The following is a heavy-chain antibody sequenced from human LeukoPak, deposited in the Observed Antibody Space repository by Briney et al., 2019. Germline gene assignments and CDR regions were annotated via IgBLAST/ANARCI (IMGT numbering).Heavy chain of an antibody. CDR3: ARLYYYDSRIDP. Sequence: SQTLSLTCTVSGGSISSGDYYWSWIRQPPGKGLEWIAYMYYSGSTYYNPSLKSRVTMSADTSKNQLSLKLSSVTAADTAVYYCARLYYYDSRIDPWGQGILVTVSS. CDR2: MYYSGST. J-gene: IGHJ5*02. CDR1: GGSISSGDYY. V-gene: IGHV4-30-4*01. D-gene: IGHD3-22*01.